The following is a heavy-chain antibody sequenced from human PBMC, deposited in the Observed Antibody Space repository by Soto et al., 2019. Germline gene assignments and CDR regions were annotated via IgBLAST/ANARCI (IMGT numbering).Heavy chain of an antibody. D-gene: IGHD6-13*01. Sequence: QVQLVQSGAEVKKPGASVKVSCKASGYTFTSYDINWVRQATGQGLEWMGWMNPNSGNTGYAQKFQGRVAMTRNTXISTAYMELSSLRSEDTAVYYCARGLAAAGSNWFDPWGQGTLVTVSS. V-gene: IGHV1-8*01. CDR3: ARGLAAAGSNWFDP. CDR1: GYTFTSYD. J-gene: IGHJ5*02. CDR2: MNPNSGNT.